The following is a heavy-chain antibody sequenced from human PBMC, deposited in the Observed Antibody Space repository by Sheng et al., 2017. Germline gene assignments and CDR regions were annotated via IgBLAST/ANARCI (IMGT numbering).Heavy chain of an antibody. CDR1: GGSISSGSYY. D-gene: IGHD3-10*01. CDR2: VYATGGT. V-gene: IGHV4-61*02. J-gene: IGHJ4*02. Sequence: QVQLQESGPGLVKPSQTLSLTCTVSGGSISSGSYYWSWIRQPAGKGLEWIGRVYATGGTNYNPSLKSRVSISVDKAKNQFSLRLTSVTAADTAVYFCARGLWFEENDYWGQGTQVTVSS. CDR3: ARGLWFEENDY.